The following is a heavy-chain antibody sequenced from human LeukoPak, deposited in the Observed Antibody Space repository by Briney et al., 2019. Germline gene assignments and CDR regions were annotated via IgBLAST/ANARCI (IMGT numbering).Heavy chain of an antibody. CDR2: IYYSGST. Sequence: SETLSLTCTVSGGSISSSSYYRGWIRQPPGKGLEWIGSIYYSGSTYYNPSLKSRVTISVDTSKNQFSLKLSSVTAADTAVYYCARGLGYCSGGSCYGIYFDYWGQGTLVTVSS. CDR3: ARGLGYCSGGSCYGIYFDY. V-gene: IGHV4-39*07. CDR1: GGSISSSSYY. J-gene: IGHJ4*02. D-gene: IGHD2-15*01.